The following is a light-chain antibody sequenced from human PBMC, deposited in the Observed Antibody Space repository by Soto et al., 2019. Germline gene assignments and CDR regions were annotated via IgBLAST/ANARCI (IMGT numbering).Light chain of an antibody. CDR1: TGNVGGYNY. CDR2: DVS. J-gene: IGLJ2*01. CDR3: SSYTSSSTLMV. Sequence: QSALTQPASVSGSPGHRITISAPGTTGNVGGYNYVSWYQQHPGKAPKLMIYDVSNRPSGVSNRFSGSKSGNTASLTISGLQAEDEADYYCSSYTSSSTLMVFGGGTKLTVL. V-gene: IGLV2-14*01.